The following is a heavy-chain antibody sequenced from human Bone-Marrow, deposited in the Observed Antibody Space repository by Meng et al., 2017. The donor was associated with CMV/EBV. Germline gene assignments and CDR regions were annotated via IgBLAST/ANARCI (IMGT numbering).Heavy chain of an antibody. Sequence: ASVKVSCKASGYTFTGHFMHWVRQAPGQGLEWMGWIHPNTSGTNYAQNFQGRVTMTRDTSIRTVYMELSSLRSDDTAIYYCARDDNWGRDYWGQGALVTVSS. J-gene: IGHJ4*02. CDR1: GYTFTGHF. V-gene: IGHV1-2*02. D-gene: IGHD7-27*01. CDR3: ARDDNWGRDY. CDR2: IHPNTSGT.